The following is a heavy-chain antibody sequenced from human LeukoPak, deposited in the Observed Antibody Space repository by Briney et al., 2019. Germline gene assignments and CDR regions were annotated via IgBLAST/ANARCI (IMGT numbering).Heavy chain of an antibody. V-gene: IGHV1-46*01. CDR2: INPSGGSR. D-gene: IGHD2-15*01. Sequence: ASVKVSCKASGYAFPNYYMHWIRQAPGQGLEWMGIINPSGGSRNYAQKFQGRVTMTRDTSTSTVYMELSSLRSEDTAIYYCARDWSYCSGGSCHSRFWFDPWGQGTLVTVSS. J-gene: IGHJ5*02. CDR3: ARDWSYCSGGSCHSRFWFDP. CDR1: GYAFPNYY.